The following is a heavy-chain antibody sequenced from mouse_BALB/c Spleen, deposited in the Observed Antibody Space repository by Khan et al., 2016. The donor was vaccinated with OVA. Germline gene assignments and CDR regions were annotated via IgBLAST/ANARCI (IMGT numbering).Heavy chain of an antibody. D-gene: IGHD2-14*01. CDR2: IWGDGST. Sequence: QVQLKESGPGLVAPSQNLSITCTVSGFSLTGYGVNWVRQPPGKGLEWLGMIWGDGSTDYSSALKSRLSITKDDSKSQAFLKMNSLKTDDTAGYYCARYAAMDYWGQGTSVTVSS. V-gene: IGHV2-6-7*01. CDR3: ARYAAMDY. CDR1: GFSLTGYG. J-gene: IGHJ4*01.